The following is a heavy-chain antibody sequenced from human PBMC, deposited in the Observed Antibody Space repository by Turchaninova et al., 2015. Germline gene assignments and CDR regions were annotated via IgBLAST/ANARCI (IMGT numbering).Heavy chain of an antibody. CDR1: GGSISSYF. V-gene: IGHV4-59*01. Sequence: QVQLQESGPGLVKPSETLSLTCTVSGGSISSYFWNWIRQPPGKGLAWIGYIYNSGSSNYNPSLKSRVTISVDTSKNQFSLKLSSVTAADTAVYYCARVPSSSWYYFDFWGQGTLVTVSS. CDR3: ARVPSSSWYYFDF. CDR2: IYNSGSS. J-gene: IGHJ4*02. D-gene: IGHD6-13*01.